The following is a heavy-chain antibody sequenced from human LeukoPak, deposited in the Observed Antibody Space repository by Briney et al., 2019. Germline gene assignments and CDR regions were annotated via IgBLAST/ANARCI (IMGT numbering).Heavy chain of an antibody. CDR3: ARATGGYPGAFDI. D-gene: IGHD3-16*01. V-gene: IGHV4-38-2*02. CDR1: GYSISSGYY. CDR2: IYHSGST. J-gene: IGHJ3*02. Sequence: SETLSLTCTVSGYSISSGYYWGWIRQPPGKWLEWIGSIYHSGSTYYNPSLKSRVTISVDTSKNQFSLKLSSVTAADTAVYYCARATGGYPGAFDIWGQGTMVTVSS.